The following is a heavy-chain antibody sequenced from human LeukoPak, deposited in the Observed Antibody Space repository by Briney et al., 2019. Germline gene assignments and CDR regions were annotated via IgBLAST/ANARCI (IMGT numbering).Heavy chain of an antibody. CDR3: AKDRSGYDYGGNFDY. D-gene: IGHD5-12*01. J-gene: IGHJ4*02. V-gene: IGHV3-30*18. Sequence: PGRSLGLSCAASGFTFSSYGMHWVRQAPGKGLEWVAVISYDGSNKYYADSVKGRFTISRDNSKNTLYLQMNSLRAEDTAVYYCAKDRSGYDYGGNFDYWGQGTLVTVSS. CDR1: GFTFSSYG. CDR2: ISYDGSNK.